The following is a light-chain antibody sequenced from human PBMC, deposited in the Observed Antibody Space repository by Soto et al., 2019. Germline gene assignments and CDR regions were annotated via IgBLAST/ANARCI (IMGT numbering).Light chain of an antibody. CDR2: GNS. CDR1: SSNIGAGSD. Sequence: QPVLTQPPSVSGAPGQRVTISCTGSSSNIGAGSDVHWYQQLPGTAPKLLIYGNSNRPSGVPDRFSGSKSGTSASLAITGLQAEDEADYYCQAYDISLSARVFGTGTKLTVL. V-gene: IGLV1-40*01. CDR3: QAYDISLSARV. J-gene: IGLJ1*01.